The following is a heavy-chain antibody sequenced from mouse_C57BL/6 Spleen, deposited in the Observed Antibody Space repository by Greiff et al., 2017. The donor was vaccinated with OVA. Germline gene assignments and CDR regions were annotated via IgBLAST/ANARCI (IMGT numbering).Heavy chain of an antibody. D-gene: IGHD2-4*01. CDR3: AREDDYPFAY. Sequence: VQLQQSGAELARPGASVKLSCKASGYTFTSYGISWVKQRTGQGLEWIGEIYTRSGNTYYNEKFKGKATLTADTSSSTACMELRRLTSEDSAVYYCAREDDYPFAYWGQGTLVTVST. J-gene: IGHJ3*01. CDR2: IYTRSGNT. V-gene: IGHV1-81*01. CDR1: GYTFTSYG.